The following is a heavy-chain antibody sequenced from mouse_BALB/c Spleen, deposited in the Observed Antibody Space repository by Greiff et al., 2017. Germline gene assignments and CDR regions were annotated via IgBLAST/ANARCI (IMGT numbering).Heavy chain of an antibody. V-gene: IGHV2-9*02. CDR1: GFSLTSYG. D-gene: IGHD1-1*01. CDR2: IWAGGST. J-gene: IGHJ3*01. Sequence: VKVVESGPGLVAPSQSLSITCTVSGFSLTSYGVHWVRQPPGKGLEWLGVIWAGGSTNYNSALMSRLSISKDNSKSQVFLKMNSLQTDDTAMYYCAREGYYGSSPAWFAYWGQGTLVTVSA. CDR3: AREGYYGSSPAWFAY.